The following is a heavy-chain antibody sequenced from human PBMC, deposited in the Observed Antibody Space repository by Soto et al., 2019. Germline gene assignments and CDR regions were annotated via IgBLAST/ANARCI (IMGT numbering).Heavy chain of an antibody. CDR1: GFTVSSNY. D-gene: IGHD2-15*01. Sequence: GGSLRLSCAASGFTVSSNYMSWVRQAPGKGLEWVSVIYSGGSTYYADSVKGRFTISRDNSKNTLYLQMNSLRAEDTAVYYCAREEAATSPDYYYYYMDVWGKGTTVTVSS. V-gene: IGHV3-66*01. CDR3: AREEAATSPDYYYYYMDV. CDR2: IYSGGST. J-gene: IGHJ6*03.